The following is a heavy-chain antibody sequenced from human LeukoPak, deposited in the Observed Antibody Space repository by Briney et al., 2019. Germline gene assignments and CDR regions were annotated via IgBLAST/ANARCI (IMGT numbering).Heavy chain of an antibody. CDR2: IYYSGST. CDR3: ASPGGGPTDY. D-gene: IGHD3-16*01. V-gene: IGHV4-38-2*02. J-gene: IGHJ4*02. Sequence: SETLSLTCTVSGYSTSSGYYWGWIRQPPGKGLEWIGSIYYSGSTYYNPSLKSRVTISVDTSKNQFSLKLSSVTAADTAVYYCASPGGGPTDYWGQGTLVTVSS. CDR1: GYSTSSGYY.